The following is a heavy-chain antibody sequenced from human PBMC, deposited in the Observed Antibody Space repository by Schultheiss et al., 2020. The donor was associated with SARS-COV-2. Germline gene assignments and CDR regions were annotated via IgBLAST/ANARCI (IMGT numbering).Heavy chain of an antibody. CDR2: ISSNGGST. D-gene: IGHD1-26*01. Sequence: GESLKISCAASGFTFSSYGMHWVRQAPGKGLEYVSAISSNGGSTYYADSVKGRCTISRDNSKNTLYLQMNSLRAEDTAVYYCARMATIVGAIGAFDIWGQGTLVTVSS. V-gene: IGHV3-64*04. CDR1: GFTFSSYG. J-gene: IGHJ4*02. CDR3: ARMATIVGAIGAFDI.